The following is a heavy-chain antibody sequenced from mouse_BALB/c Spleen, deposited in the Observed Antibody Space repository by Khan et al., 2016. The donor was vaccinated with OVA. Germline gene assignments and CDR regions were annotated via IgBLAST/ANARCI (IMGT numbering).Heavy chain of an antibody. Sequence: QVQLQQSGAELVKPGASVRLSCKASGYTFTSYYLYWVKQRPGHGLEWIGDINPSNGGTNFNENFKTKATLTVDKSSSTAYMQLSSLTSEDSAVCYCTRSGYGAFAYWGQGTLVTVSA. CDR3: TRSGYGAFAY. CDR1: GYTFTSYY. D-gene: IGHD1-1*02. J-gene: IGHJ3*01. V-gene: IGHV1S81*02. CDR2: INPSNGGT.